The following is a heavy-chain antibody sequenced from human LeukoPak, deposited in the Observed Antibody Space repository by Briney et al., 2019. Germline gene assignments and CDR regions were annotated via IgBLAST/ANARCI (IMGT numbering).Heavy chain of an antibody. D-gene: IGHD4-17*01. CDR1: GFTFSSYG. V-gene: IGHV3-30*02. Sequence: GGSLRLSCAASGFTFSSYGMHWVRQAPGKGLEWVAFIRYDGSNKYYADSVKGRFTISRDNAKNSLYLQMNSLRAEDTAVYYCARETYGDYADWGQGTLVTVSS. CDR2: IRYDGSNK. CDR3: ARETYGDYAD. J-gene: IGHJ4*02.